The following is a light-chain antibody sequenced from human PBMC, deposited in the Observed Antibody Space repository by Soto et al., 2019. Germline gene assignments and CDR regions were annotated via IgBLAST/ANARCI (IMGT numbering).Light chain of an antibody. J-gene: IGKJ4*01. CDR3: QQRSNWSLT. CDR2: DAS. Sequence: EIVLTQSPATLSLSPGERATLSCRASQSVRSSLAWYQQKPGQAPRLLIYDASSRVTGIPARFSGSGSGTDFTLTISSLEPEDFAVYYCQQRSNWSLTFGGGTKVEIK. V-gene: IGKV3-11*01. CDR1: QSVRSS.